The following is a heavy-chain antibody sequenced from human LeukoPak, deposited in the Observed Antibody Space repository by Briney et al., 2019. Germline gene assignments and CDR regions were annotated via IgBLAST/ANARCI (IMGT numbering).Heavy chain of an antibody. J-gene: IGHJ4*02. Sequence: ASVKVSCKTSGYTFTGYYIHWVRQAPGQGLEWMGWINPNSGDTNYARRFQGRVTMTRDTSINTAYTEVSRLRSDDTAVYYCARDGNYYGSGSYTDYWGQGTLVTVSS. CDR1: GYTFTGYY. D-gene: IGHD3-10*01. V-gene: IGHV1-2*02. CDR3: ARDGNYYGSGSYTDY. CDR2: INPNSGDT.